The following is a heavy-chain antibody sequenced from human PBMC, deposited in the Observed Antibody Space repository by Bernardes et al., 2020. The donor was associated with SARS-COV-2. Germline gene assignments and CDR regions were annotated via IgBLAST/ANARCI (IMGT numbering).Heavy chain of an antibody. D-gene: IGHD6-13*01. Sequence: GGSLRLSRAASGFTFSSYSMNWVRQAPGKGLEWVSYISSSSSTIYYADSVKGRFTISRDNAKNSLYLQMNSLRAEDTAVYYCARGRVAAAATSGYWGQGTLVTVSS. V-gene: IGHV3-48*04. J-gene: IGHJ4*02. CDR3: ARGRVAAAATSGY. CDR1: GFTFSSYS. CDR2: ISSSSSTI.